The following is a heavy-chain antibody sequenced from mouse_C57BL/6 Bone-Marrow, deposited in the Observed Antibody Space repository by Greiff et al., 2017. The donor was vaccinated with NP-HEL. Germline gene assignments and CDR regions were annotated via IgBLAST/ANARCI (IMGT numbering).Heavy chain of an antibody. D-gene: IGHD6-1*01. V-gene: IGHV1-82*01. CDR3: ARDSNRRRRILYYFDY. Sequence: VQLQESGPELVKPGASVKISCKASGYAFSSSWMNWVKQRPGKGLEWIGRIYPGDGDTNYNGKFKGKATLTADKSASTAYMQLSSLTSEDSAVSFCARDSNRRRRILYYFDYWGQGTTLTVSA. CDR1: GYAFSSSW. J-gene: IGHJ2*01. CDR2: IYPGDGDT.